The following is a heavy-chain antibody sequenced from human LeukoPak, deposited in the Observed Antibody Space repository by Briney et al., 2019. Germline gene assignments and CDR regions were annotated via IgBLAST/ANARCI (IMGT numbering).Heavy chain of an antibody. J-gene: IGHJ4*02. D-gene: IGHD2-2*01. V-gene: IGHV1-69*04. CDR1: GGTFSSYA. CDR2: IIPILGIA. Sequence: SVKVSCKASGGTFSSYAISWVRQTPGQGLEWMGRIIPILGIANYAQKFQGRVTITADKSTSTAYMELSSLRSEDTAVYYCATDQPPNYWGQGTLVTVSS. CDR3: ATDQPPNY.